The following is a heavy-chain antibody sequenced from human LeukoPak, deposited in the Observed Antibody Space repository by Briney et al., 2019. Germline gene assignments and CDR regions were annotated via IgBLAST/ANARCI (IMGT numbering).Heavy chain of an antibody. D-gene: IGHD3-10*01. J-gene: IGHJ3*02. Sequence: GGSLRHTFVGTVCNHNTNHMSEVGQAPGKGPEWVSLIYSGGSTSYADSVKGRFTISRDNSKNTLYLQVNTLRVEDTAVYYSAMTGDYGSGSWQDFGIWGPGTVVTVSS. CDR1: VCNHNTNH. CDR3: AMTGDYGSGSWQDFGI. CDR2: IYSGGST. V-gene: IGHV3-66*01.